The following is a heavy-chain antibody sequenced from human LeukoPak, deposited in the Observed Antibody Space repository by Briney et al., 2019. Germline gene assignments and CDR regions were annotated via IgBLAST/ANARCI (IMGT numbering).Heavy chain of an antibody. CDR1: GFTFSSYA. Sequence: GGSLRLSCAASGFTFSSYAMSWVRQAPGKGLEWVSLISGSGGSTYYADSAKGRFTISRDNSKSTLYLQMNSLRAEDTAVYYCAEVVGATTRGYFDYWGQGTLVTVSS. CDR2: ISGSGGST. D-gene: IGHD1-26*01. J-gene: IGHJ4*02. V-gene: IGHV3-23*01. CDR3: AEVVGATTRGYFDY.